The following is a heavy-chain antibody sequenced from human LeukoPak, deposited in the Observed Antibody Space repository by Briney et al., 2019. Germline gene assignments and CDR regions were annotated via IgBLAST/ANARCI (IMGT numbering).Heavy chain of an antibody. CDR3: ARDPTNDYGDYFDAFDI. V-gene: IGHV3-7*01. Sequence: GGSLRLSCAASGFTFSSYWMSSVRQAPGKGLEWVANIKQDGSEKYYVDSVKGRFTISRDNAKNSLYLQMNSLRAEDTAVYYCARDPTNDYGDYFDAFDIWGQGTMVTVSS. D-gene: IGHD4-17*01. CDR1: GFTFSSYW. CDR2: IKQDGSEK. J-gene: IGHJ3*02.